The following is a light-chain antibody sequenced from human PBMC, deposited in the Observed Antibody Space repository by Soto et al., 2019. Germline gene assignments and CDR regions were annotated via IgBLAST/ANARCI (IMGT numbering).Light chain of an antibody. CDR2: LSS. J-gene: IGKJ4*01. CDR1: QSLLHTNGHNF. CDR3: MQAQQTPIT. Sequence: EIVMTQSPLSLPVTPGESASISCRSTQSLLHTNGHNFLDWYLQKAGQSPQLLIFLSSNRASGDPDRFSGSGSGAYFTLNISRVGTEDVGLYFCMQAQQTPITFGGGTKVEIK. V-gene: IGKV2-28*01.